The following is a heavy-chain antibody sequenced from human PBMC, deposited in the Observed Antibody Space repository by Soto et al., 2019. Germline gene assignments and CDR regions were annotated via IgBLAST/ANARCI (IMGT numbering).Heavy chain of an antibody. D-gene: IGHD1-26*01. CDR3: ASSRIMGMTWSFDY. CDR2: IYPGDSDA. V-gene: IGHV5-51*01. Sequence: GESLKISCKGSGYSFINYWIGWVRQMPGKGLEWMAIIYPGDSDARYSPSFQGQVTISVDKSINTAYLQWSSLKASDTARYYCASSRIMGMTWSFDYWGQGTLVTVSS. CDR1: GYSFINYW. J-gene: IGHJ4*02.